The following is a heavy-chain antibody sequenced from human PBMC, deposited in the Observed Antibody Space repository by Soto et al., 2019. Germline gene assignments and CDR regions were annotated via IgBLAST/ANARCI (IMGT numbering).Heavy chain of an antibody. Sequence: ASVKVSCKASGYTFTGYYMHWVRQAPGQGLEWMGWINPNSGGTNYSQKFQGRVTMTRDTSISTVYMELSRPRSDDTAVYYCARASFASSDSWGQGTLVTVSS. CDR2: INPNSGGT. CDR3: ARASFASSDS. D-gene: IGHD2-21*01. CDR1: GYTFTGYY. J-gene: IGHJ4*02. V-gene: IGHV1-2*02.